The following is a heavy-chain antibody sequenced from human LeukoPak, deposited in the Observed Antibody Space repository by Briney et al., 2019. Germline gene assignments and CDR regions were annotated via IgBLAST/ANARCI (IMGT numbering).Heavy chain of an antibody. Sequence: GGSLRLSCAASGFTFSNYAMNWVRQAPGKGLEWVSVIYSGGSTYYADSVKGRFTISRDNSKNTLYLQMNSLRAEDTAVYYCARGLGQPYYFDYWGQGTLVTVSS. J-gene: IGHJ4*02. CDR2: IYSGGST. V-gene: IGHV3-66*01. CDR1: GFTFSNYA. CDR3: ARGLGQPYYFDY. D-gene: IGHD3-10*01.